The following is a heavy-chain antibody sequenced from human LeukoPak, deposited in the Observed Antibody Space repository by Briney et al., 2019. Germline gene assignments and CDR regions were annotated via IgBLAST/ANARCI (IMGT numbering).Heavy chain of an antibody. CDR1: GFTFDDYA. V-gene: IGHV3-43*02. D-gene: IGHD1-26*01. CDR3: AKVSRGSYYGGASYYFDY. CDR2: ISGDGGST. J-gene: IGHJ4*01. Sequence: GGSLRLSCAASGFTFDDYAMHWVRQAPGKGLEWVSLISGDGGSTYYADSVKGRFTISRDNSKNSLYLQMNSLRTEDTALYYCAKVSRGSYYGGASYYFDYWGQVPWSPSPQ.